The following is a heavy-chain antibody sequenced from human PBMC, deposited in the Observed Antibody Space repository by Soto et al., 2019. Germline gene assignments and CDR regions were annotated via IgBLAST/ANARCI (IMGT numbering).Heavy chain of an antibody. CDR1: GLTFSSYS. CDR2: ISSSSSTI. Sequence: WVSLRLSCAASGLTFSSYSMNWVRQAPGKGLEWVSYISSSSSTIYYADSVKGRFTISRDNAKNSLYLQMNSLRDEDTAVYYCARVVGYFDWLPAPHFDYWGQGTLVTVSS. D-gene: IGHD3-9*01. V-gene: IGHV3-48*02. J-gene: IGHJ4*02. CDR3: ARVVGYFDWLPAPHFDY.